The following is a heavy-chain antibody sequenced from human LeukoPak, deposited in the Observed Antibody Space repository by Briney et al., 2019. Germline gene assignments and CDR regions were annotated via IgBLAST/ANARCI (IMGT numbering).Heavy chain of an antibody. V-gene: IGHV1-18*01. Sequence: ASVKVSCKASGGTFSSYAISWVRQAPGQGLEWMGWISAYNGNTNYAQKLQGRVTMTTDTSTSTAYMELRSLRSDDTAVYYCARVQAGGVAFDIWGQGTMVTVSS. D-gene: IGHD3-16*01. CDR1: GGTFSSYA. J-gene: IGHJ3*02. CDR3: ARVQAGGVAFDI. CDR2: ISAYNGNT.